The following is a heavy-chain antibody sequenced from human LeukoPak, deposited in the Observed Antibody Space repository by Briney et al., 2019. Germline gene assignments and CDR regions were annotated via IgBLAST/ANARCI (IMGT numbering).Heavy chain of an antibody. V-gene: IGHV4-59*08. CDR1: GGSISSYY. CDR3: ASSRDRIHMDV. CDR2: IYYSGST. D-gene: IGHD1-14*01. J-gene: IGHJ6*03. Sequence: TSETLSLTCTVSGGSISSYYWSWIRQPPGKGLEWIGYIYYSGSTNYNPSLKSRVTISVDTSKNQFSLKLSSVTAADTAVYYCASSRDRIHMDVWGKGTTVAVSS.